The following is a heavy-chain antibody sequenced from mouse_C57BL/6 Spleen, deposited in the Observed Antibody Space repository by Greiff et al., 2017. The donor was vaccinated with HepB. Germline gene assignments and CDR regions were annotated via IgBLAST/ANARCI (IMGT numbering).Heavy chain of an antibody. V-gene: IGHV5-9-1*02. CDR1: GFTFSSYA. D-gene: IGHD2-4*01. Sequence: EVQLVESGAGLVKPGGSLKLSCAASGFTFSSYAMSWVRQTPEKRLEWVAYISSGGDYIYYADTVKGRFTISRDNARNPLYLHMSSLKSEDTAMYYCTRVDYDSDAWFAYWGHVTLVTVSA. J-gene: IGHJ3*01. CDR2: ISSGGDYI. CDR3: TRVDYDSDAWFAY.